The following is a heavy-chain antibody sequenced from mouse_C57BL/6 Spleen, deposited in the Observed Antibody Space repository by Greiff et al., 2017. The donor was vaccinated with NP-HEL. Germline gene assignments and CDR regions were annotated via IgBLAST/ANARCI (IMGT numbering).Heavy chain of an antibody. Sequence: DVKLVESGGGLVKPGGSLKLSCAASGFTFSSYAMSWVRQTPEKRLEWVATISDGGSYTYYPDNVKGRFTISRDNAKNNLYLQMSHLKSEDTAMYYCARDRYYGSSYDFDYWGQGTTLTVSS. CDR1: GFTFSSYA. J-gene: IGHJ2*01. D-gene: IGHD1-1*01. V-gene: IGHV5-4*01. CDR2: ISDGGSYT. CDR3: ARDRYYGSSYDFDY.